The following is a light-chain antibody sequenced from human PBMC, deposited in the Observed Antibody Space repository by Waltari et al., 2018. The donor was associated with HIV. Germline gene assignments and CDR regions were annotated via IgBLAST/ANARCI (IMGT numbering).Light chain of an antibody. CDR3: QAWDTSGVV. V-gene: IGLV3-1*01. Sequence: SSELIQPPSMSVSPGQTASITCSGDQLGNKYASWYQLKPGQSPVLVMYQDNKRPSDIPERFSGSNSGDTATLTISGTQALDEADYYCQAWDTSGVVFGGGTKLTVL. CDR1: QLGNKY. CDR2: QDN. J-gene: IGLJ2*01.